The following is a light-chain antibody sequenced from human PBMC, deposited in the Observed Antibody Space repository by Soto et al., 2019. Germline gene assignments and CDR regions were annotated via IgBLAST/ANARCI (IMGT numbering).Light chain of an antibody. V-gene: IGKV3-20*01. J-gene: IGKJ5*01. CDR2: GAS. Sequence: EIVLTQSPGTLSLSPGEGATLSCRASHSLSSMYLAWYQQKPGQPPRLLIYGASSRAAGIPDRFSGSGSGTGFTLTISRLEPEDFAVYYCQQYGSSYIAFGQGTRLEIK. CDR3: QQYGSSYIA. CDR1: HSLSSMY.